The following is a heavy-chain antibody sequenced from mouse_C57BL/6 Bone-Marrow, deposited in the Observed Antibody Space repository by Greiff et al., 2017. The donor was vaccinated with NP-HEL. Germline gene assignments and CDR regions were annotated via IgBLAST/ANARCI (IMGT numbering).Heavy chain of an antibody. Sequence: EVNVVESGGDLVKPGGSLKLSCAASGFTFSSYGMSWVRQTPDKRLEWVATISSGGSYTYYPDSVKGRFTISRDNAKNTLYLQMSSLKSEDTAMYYCARHENYSNLYWYFDVWGTGTTVTVSS. J-gene: IGHJ1*03. CDR3: ARHENYSNLYWYFDV. CDR1: GFTFSSYG. CDR2: ISSGGSYT. V-gene: IGHV5-6*01. D-gene: IGHD2-5*01.